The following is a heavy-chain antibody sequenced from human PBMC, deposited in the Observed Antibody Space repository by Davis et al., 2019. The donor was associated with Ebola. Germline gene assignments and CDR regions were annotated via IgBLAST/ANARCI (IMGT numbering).Heavy chain of an antibody. V-gene: IGHV6-1*01. J-gene: IGHJ4*02. CDR1: GDSVSSGG. CDR3: ARGWLRSGFDS. CDR2: TYYTSKWHN. D-gene: IGHD5-12*01. Sequence: HSQTLSLTCAISGDSVSSGGWNWIRQSPSRGLEWLGRTYYTSKWHNDYGESVKSRININPDTSKNQLSLQLNSVTPEDTAVYYCARGWLRSGFDSWGQGTLVTVSS.